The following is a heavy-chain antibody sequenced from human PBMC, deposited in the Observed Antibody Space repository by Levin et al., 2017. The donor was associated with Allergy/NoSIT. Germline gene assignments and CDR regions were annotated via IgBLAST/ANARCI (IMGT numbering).Heavy chain of an antibody. CDR1: GFTFTSHW. V-gene: IGHV3-74*01. CDR3: VRDRPHNWFDP. J-gene: IGHJ5*02. Sequence: HPGGSLRLSCAASGFTFTSHWMHWVRQAPGKGLVWVSRIDTDGSGATYADSVKGRFTISRDNARNTVYLEMNSLRAEDTAVYYCVRDRPHNWFDPWGQGTLVTVTS. CDR2: IDTDGSGA.